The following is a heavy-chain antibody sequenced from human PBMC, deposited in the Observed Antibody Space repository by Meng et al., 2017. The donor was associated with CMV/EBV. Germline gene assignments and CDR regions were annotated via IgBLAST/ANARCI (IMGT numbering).Heavy chain of an antibody. D-gene: IGHD2-2*01. CDR2: INHSGST. CDR3: ARPKLGYCSSTSCYAPYYYYGMDV. Sequence: GSLRPSCAVYGGSFSGYYWSWTRQPPGKGLEWSGEINHSGSTYYNPSLKSRVTISVDTSKKQFSLKLSSVTAADTAVYYCARPKLGYCSSTSCYAPYYYYGMDVWGQGTTVTVSS. J-gene: IGHJ6*02. CDR1: GGSFSGYY. V-gene: IGHV4-34*01.